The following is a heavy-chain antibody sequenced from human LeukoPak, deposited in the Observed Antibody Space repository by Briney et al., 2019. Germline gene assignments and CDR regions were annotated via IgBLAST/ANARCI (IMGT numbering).Heavy chain of an antibody. CDR1: GFTFSSYG. V-gene: IGHV3-33*01. CDR2: IWYDGSNK. J-gene: IGHJ4*02. D-gene: IGHD3-9*01. Sequence: GGSLRLSCAASGFTFSSYGMHWVRQAPGKGLEWVAVIWYDGSNKYHADSVKGRFTISRDNSKNTLYLQMNRLRAEDTAVYYCAREGRDYDILTGYSDWGQGTLVTVSS. CDR3: AREGRDYDILTGYSD.